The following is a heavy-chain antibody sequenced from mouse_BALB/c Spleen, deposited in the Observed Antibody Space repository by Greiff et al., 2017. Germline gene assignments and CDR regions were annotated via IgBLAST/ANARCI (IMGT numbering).Heavy chain of an antibody. J-gene: IGHJ2*01. CDR2: INPYNDGT. CDR1: GYTFTSYV. CDR3: ARIGLLGRGYYFDY. Sequence: EVKLMESGPELVKPGASVKMSCKASGYTFTSYVMHWVKQKPGQGLEWIGYINPYNDGTKYNEKFKGKATLTSDKSSSTAYMELSSLTSEDSAVYYCARIGLLGRGYYFDYWGQGTTLTVSS. D-gene: IGHD4-1*01. V-gene: IGHV1-14*01.